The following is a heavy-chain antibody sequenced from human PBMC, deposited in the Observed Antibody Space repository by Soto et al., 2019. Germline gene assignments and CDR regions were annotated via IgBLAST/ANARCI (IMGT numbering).Heavy chain of an antibody. J-gene: IGHJ4*02. Sequence: EVQLLESGGGLVQPGGSVRLSCAASGFTFSTSAMTWVRQAPGKGLEWVSTTGLNGRTTYYADSVKGRFTVSRDNSKNTLDLQMSSLRAEDTAVYYCATAHGTSRSFDSWGQGTLVTVSS. CDR2: TGLNGRTT. CDR1: GFTFSTSA. CDR3: ATAHGTSRSFDS. V-gene: IGHV3-23*01.